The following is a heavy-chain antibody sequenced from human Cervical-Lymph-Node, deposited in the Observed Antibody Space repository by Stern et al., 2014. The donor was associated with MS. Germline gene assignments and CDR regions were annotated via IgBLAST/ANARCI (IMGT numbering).Heavy chain of an antibody. D-gene: IGHD3-22*01. J-gene: IGHJ4*02. CDR1: GYTFISYW. CDR2: IYPGDSDT. Sequence: DQLVQSGAEVKKPGESLKISCKASGYTFISYWLGWVRQMPGQGLEWMGIIYPGDSDTRYSPSFKGQVTISADRSISTAYLQWSSLQASDAAVYYCVRQDDSSAESYWGQGTLVTVSS. CDR3: VRQDDSSAESY. V-gene: IGHV5-51*01.